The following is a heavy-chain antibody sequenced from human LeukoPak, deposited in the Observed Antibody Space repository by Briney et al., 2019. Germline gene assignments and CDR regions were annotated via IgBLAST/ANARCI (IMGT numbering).Heavy chain of an antibody. CDR2: ISGSGRST. CDR1: GFTFSSYA. J-gene: IGHJ6*02. D-gene: IGHD3-16*02. V-gene: IGHV3-23*01. Sequence: GGSLRLSCAASGFTFSSYAMSWVRQAPGKGLAWVSGISGSGRSTHSADSVKGRFTISRDNSKDMLYLQMNSLRAEDTALYYCAKALDGYNGMDVWGQGTTVIVSS. CDR3: AKALDGYNGMDV.